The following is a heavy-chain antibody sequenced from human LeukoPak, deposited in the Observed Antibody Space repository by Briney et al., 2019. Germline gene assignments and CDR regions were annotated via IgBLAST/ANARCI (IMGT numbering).Heavy chain of an antibody. Sequence: GGSLRLSCAASGFTFSSYEMNWVRQAPGKGLEWVSYISSSGSTIYYADSVKGRFTISRDNAKNSLYLQMNGLRAEDTAVYYCARESALYDFWSGYYPPYDAFDIWGQGTMVTVSS. J-gene: IGHJ3*02. V-gene: IGHV3-48*03. CDR3: ARESALYDFWSGYYPPYDAFDI. CDR1: GFTFSSYE. D-gene: IGHD3-3*01. CDR2: ISSSGSTI.